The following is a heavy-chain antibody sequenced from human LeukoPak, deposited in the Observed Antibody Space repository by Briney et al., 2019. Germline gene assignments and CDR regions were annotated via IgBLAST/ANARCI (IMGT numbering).Heavy chain of an antibody. Sequence: GGSLRLSCVASGFTFSGYAMHWVRQAPGKGLEWVAVIWYDGSNKYYADSVKGRFTISRDNSKNTLYLQMNSLRAEDTAVYYCARSPARRMVATLDYWGQGTLVTVSS. CDR3: ARSPARRMVATLDY. D-gene: IGHD5-12*01. CDR2: IWYDGSNK. J-gene: IGHJ4*02. V-gene: IGHV3-33*08. CDR1: GFTFSGYA.